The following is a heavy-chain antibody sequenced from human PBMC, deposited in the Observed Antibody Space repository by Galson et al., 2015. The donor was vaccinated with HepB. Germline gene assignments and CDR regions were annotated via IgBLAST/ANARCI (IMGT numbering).Heavy chain of an antibody. CDR3: AKDLIAAAGTHWFDP. Sequence: SLRLSCAASGFTFSSYAMSWDRQAPGKGLEWVSAISGSGGSTYYADSVKGRFTISRDNSKNTLYLQMNSLRAEDTAVYYCAKDLIAAAGTHWFDPWGQGTLVTVSS. CDR2: ISGSGGST. V-gene: IGHV3-23*01. J-gene: IGHJ5*02. CDR1: GFTFSSYA. D-gene: IGHD6-13*01.